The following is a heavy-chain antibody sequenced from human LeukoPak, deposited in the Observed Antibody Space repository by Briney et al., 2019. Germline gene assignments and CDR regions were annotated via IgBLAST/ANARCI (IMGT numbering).Heavy chain of an antibody. CDR2: IYSGGST. CDR3: ASGTREMATITLPHYYHCMHV. V-gene: IGHV3-53*01. Sequence: GGSLRLSCAASGFTVSSNYMSWVRQAPGKGRERVSGIYSGGSTYYADSVKGRFTISRDNSKNTLYLQMNSLRAEDTAVYYCASGTREMATITLPHYYHCMHVWAQGTTVTVSS. D-gene: IGHD5-24*01. CDR1: GFTVSSNY. J-gene: IGHJ6*02.